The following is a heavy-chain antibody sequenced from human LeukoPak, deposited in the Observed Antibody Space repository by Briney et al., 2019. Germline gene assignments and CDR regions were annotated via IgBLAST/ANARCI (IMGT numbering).Heavy chain of an antibody. CDR2: ISSSSNDI. Sequence: KSGGSLRLSCAASGFTFSSYTMSWVRQAPGKGLEWVSSISSSSNDIFYADSVKGRFTISRDNAKDSLFLQMNSLRAEDTAVYYCARGGGYFDFWGQGTLVTVSS. D-gene: IGHD3-16*01. CDR1: GFTFSSYT. J-gene: IGHJ4*02. V-gene: IGHV3-21*01. CDR3: ARGGGYFDF.